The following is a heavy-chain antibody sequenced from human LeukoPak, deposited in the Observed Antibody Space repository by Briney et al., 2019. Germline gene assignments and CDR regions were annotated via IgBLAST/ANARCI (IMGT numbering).Heavy chain of an antibody. Sequence: PGGSLRLSCAASGFTVSSNYMSWVRQAPGKGLEWVSVIYSGGSTYYADSVKGRFTISRDNSKNTLYLQMNSLRAEDTAVYYCARDLESYYYDSSGYYYYYYYMDVWGKGTTVTVSS. CDR2: IYSGGST. J-gene: IGHJ6*03. CDR3: ARDLESYYYDSSGYYYYYYYMDV. D-gene: IGHD3-22*01. CDR1: GFTVSSNY. V-gene: IGHV3-66*02.